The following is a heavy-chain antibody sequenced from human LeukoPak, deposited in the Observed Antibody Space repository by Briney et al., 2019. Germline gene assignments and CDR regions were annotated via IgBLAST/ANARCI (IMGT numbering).Heavy chain of an antibody. Sequence: SETLSLTCTVSGGSISSYYWSWIRQPPGKGLEWIGYIYYSGSTYYNPSLKSRVTISVDTSKNQFSLKLSSVTAADTAVYYCARHKGRYYWGQGTLVTVSS. CDR1: GGSISSYY. CDR3: ARHKGRYY. V-gene: IGHV4-59*04. CDR2: IYYSGST. J-gene: IGHJ4*02. D-gene: IGHD3-10*01.